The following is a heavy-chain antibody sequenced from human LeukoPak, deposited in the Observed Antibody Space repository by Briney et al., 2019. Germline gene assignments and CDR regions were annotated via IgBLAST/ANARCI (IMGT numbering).Heavy chain of an antibody. J-gene: IGHJ4*02. CDR3: ARDSSGYYPNYYFDY. V-gene: IGHV3-7*01. D-gene: IGHD3-22*01. CDR2: IKQDGSEK. Sequence: GGSLRLSCAASGFTFSDYYMSWVRQAPGKGLEWVANIKQDGSEKYYVDSVKGRFTISRDSAKNSLYLQMDSLRAEDTAVYYCARDSSGYYPNYYFDYWGQGTLVTVSS. CDR1: GFTFSDYY.